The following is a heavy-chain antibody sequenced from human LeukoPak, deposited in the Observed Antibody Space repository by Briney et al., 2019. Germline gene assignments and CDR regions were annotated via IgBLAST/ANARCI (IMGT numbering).Heavy chain of an antibody. CDR1: GGSISSYY. CDR3: ARQYCSTTRCYSGFDM. V-gene: IGHV4-59*01. CDR2: IYYSGST. J-gene: IGHJ3*02. Sequence: PSETLSLTCTVSGGSISSYYWSWIRQPPGKGLEWIGHIYYSGSTNYNPSLKSRVTISVDTSKNQFSLKLSSVTAADTAVYYCARQYCSTTRCYSGFDMWGQGTMGTGSS. D-gene: IGHD2-2*02.